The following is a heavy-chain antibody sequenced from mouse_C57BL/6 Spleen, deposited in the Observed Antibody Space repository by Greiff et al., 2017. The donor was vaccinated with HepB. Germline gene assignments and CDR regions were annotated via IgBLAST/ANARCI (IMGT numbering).Heavy chain of an antibody. CDR2: ISYDGSN. Sequence: EVQLQESGPGLVKPSQSLSLTCSVTGYSITSGYYWNWIRQFPGNKLEWMGYISYDGSNNYNPSLKNRISITRDTSKNQVFLKLNSVTTEDTATYYCARGGLGNAMDYWGQGTSDT. J-gene: IGHJ4*01. CDR3: ARGGLGNAMDY. CDR1: GYSITSGYY. D-gene: IGHD4-1*01. V-gene: IGHV3-6*01.